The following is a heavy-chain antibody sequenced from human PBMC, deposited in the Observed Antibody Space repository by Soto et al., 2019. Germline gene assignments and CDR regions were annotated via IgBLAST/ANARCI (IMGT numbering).Heavy chain of an antibody. Sequence: SKTLSLTCTVSGGSISSYYWSRIRQPPGKGLEWIGYIYYSGSTNYNPSLKSRVTISVDTSKNQFSLKLSSVTAADTAVYYCARGQGGSGSYYNGGYNWFDPWGKGTLLTVSS. CDR1: GGSISSYY. J-gene: IGHJ5*02. V-gene: IGHV4-59*12. CDR2: IYYSGST. CDR3: ARGQGGSGSYYNGGYNWFDP. D-gene: IGHD3-10*01.